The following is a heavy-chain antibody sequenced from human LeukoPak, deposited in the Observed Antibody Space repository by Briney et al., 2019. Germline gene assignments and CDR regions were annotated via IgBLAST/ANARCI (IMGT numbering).Heavy chain of an antibody. CDR3: ASADSGRNSFAP. Sequence: GGSLRHACAASGFTFSTYWMSWARQAPGKGLERVAKMNQDGSAISYVDSVKGRFTISRDNAKNSLYLQMNSLRAEDTAVYYCASADSGRNSFAPWGQGTLVIVSS. CDR1: GFTFSTYW. D-gene: IGHD6-19*01. CDR2: MNQDGSAI. J-gene: IGHJ5*02. V-gene: IGHV3-7*01.